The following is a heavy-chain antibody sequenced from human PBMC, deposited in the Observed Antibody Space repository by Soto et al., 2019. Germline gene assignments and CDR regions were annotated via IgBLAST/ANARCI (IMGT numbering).Heavy chain of an antibody. CDR1: GGSVSSGSYY. Sequence: PSETLSLTCTVSGGSVSSGSYYWSWIRQPPGKGLEWIGYIYYSGSTNYNPSLKSRVTISVDTSKNQFSLKLSSVTAADTAVYYCARDLSITINNWFDPWGQGTLVTVS. CDR2: IYYSGST. CDR3: ARDLSITINNWFDP. V-gene: IGHV4-61*01. D-gene: IGHD3-3*01. J-gene: IGHJ5*02.